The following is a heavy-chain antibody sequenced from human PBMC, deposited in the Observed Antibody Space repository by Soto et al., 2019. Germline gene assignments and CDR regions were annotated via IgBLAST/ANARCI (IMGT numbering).Heavy chain of an antibody. CDR2: IYPGDSDT. J-gene: IGHJ3*02. CDR3: ARQSLRDSGSYVAYAFDI. Sequence: GETLKISCKGYGYSFTNYWIAWVRQMPGKGLEWMGIIYPGDSDTRYSPSFQGQVTISADKSISTAYLQWSSLKASDTAMYYCARQSLRDSGSYVAYAFDIWGQGTMVTVSS. D-gene: IGHD1-26*01. V-gene: IGHV5-51*01. CDR1: GYSFTNYW.